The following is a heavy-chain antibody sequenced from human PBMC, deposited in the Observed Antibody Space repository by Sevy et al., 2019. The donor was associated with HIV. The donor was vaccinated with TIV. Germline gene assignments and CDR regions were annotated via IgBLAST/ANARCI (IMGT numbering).Heavy chain of an antibody. CDR1: GFTFSDSW. D-gene: IGHD1-26*01. J-gene: IGHJ6*02. V-gene: IGHV3-7*01. CDR3: ARGRRKWGLGGLDV. Sequence: GGSLRLSCAASGFTFSDSWMTWVRQAPGKGLEWVANIKEDGNERYYVDSVKGRFTLSKDNAKMSVYLELTSLRVEDSAIYYCARGRRKWGLGGLDVWGQGTTVTVSS. CDR2: IKEDGNER.